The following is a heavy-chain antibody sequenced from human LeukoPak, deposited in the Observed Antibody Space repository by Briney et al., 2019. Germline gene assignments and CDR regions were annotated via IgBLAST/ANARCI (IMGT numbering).Heavy chain of an antibody. J-gene: IGHJ4*02. CDR1: GYTFTSYG. Sequence: ASVKVSCKASGYTFTSYGISWVRQAPGQGLEWMGWISAYNGNTNYAQKLQGRVTMTTDTSTSTAYMELRSLRSDDTAVYYCARVPYYDILTGYSPPDYWGQGTLVTVSS. V-gene: IGHV1-18*01. CDR2: ISAYNGNT. CDR3: ARVPYYDILTGYSPPDY. D-gene: IGHD3-9*01.